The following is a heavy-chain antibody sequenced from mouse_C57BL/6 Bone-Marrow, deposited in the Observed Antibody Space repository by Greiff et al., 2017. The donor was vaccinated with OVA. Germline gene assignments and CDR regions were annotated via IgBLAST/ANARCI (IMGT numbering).Heavy chain of an antibody. CDR1: GYTFTSYW. CDR2: IDPSDSYT. CDR3: ARDRDYGSSPYYAMDY. J-gene: IGHJ4*01. D-gene: IGHD1-1*01. Sequence: QVQLQQPGAELVKPGASVKLSCKASGYTFTSYWMQWVKQRPGQGLEWIGEIDPSDSYTNYNPQFKGKATLTVDTSSSTAYMQLSSLTSEDSAVYYCARDRDYGSSPYYAMDYWGQGTSVTVSS. V-gene: IGHV1-50*01.